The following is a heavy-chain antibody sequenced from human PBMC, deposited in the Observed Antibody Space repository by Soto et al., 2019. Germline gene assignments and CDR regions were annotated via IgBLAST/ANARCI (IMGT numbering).Heavy chain of an antibody. CDR1: GGTFSSYA. CDR3: ARDRGAAFITMVRGVNNWFDP. J-gene: IGHJ5*02. V-gene: IGHV1-69*04. CDR2: IIPILGIA. Sequence: SVKVSCKASGGTFSSYAISWVRQAPGQGLEWMGRIIPILGIANYAQKLQGRVTMTTDTSTSTAYMELRSLRSDDTAVYYCARDRGAAFITMVRGVNNWFDPWGQGTLVT. D-gene: IGHD3-10*01.